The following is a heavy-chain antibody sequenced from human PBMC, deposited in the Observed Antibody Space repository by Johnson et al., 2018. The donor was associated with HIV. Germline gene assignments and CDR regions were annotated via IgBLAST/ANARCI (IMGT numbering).Heavy chain of an antibody. V-gene: IGHV3-11*04. Sequence: QVQLVESGGGLIQPGGSLRLSCAASGFTVSSNYMSWVRQAPGKGLEWVSTNSGSGSTIYYADSVKGRFTISRDNAKNSLYLQMNSLRAEDTAVYYCARDADEFMITFGGVIAHDAFDIWGQGTMVTVSS. CDR2: NSGSGSTI. CDR1: GFTVSSNY. CDR3: ARDADEFMITFGGVIAHDAFDI. J-gene: IGHJ3*02. D-gene: IGHD3-16*02.